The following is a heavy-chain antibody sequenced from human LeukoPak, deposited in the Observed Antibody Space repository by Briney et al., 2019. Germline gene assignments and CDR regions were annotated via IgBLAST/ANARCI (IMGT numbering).Heavy chain of an antibody. CDR3: ARRISVAGVFDS. CDR1: GGSMRSYY. J-gene: IGHJ4*02. V-gene: IGHV4-59*01. D-gene: IGHD6-19*01. CDR2: IYYSGST. Sequence: SEALSLTCTISGGSMRSYYWSWIRQPPGKGLEWIGYIYYSGSTYYNPSLKSRVTISADTSRNQFSLRLSSATAADTAVYYCARRISVAGVFDSWGQGTLVTVSS.